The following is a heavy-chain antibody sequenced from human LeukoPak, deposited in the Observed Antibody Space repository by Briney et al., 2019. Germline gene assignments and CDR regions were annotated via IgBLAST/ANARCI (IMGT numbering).Heavy chain of an antibody. V-gene: IGHV1-46*01. Sequence: GASVKVSCKASGYTFTSYYMHGVRQPPAQGLEWMGIINPSGGSTSYAQKFQGRVTLTRDTSTSTAYMELSSLRSEDTAVYYCARRFGELSPDYYYYYGMDVWGQGTTVTVSS. J-gene: IGHJ6*02. CDR2: INPSGGST. D-gene: IGHD3-10*01. CDR3: ARRFGELSPDYYYYYGMDV. CDR1: GYTFTSYY.